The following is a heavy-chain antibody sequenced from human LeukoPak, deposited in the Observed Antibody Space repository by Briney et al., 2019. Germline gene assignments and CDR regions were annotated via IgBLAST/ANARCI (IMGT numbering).Heavy chain of an antibody. CDR3: ARDNDRVQKTYYYDSSGSNFAY. V-gene: IGHV1-69*13. CDR2: IIPIFGTA. D-gene: IGHD3-22*01. Sequence: ASVKVSCKASGGTFSSYAISWVRQAPGQRLEWMGGIIPIFGTANYAQKFQGRVTITADESTSTAYMELSSLRSEDTAVYYCARDNDRVQKTYYYDSSGSNFAYWGQGTLVTVSS. CDR1: GGTFSSYA. J-gene: IGHJ4*02.